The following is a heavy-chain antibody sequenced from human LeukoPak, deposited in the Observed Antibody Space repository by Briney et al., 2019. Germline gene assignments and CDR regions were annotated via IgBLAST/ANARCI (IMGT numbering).Heavy chain of an antibody. CDR1: GFTFSSYS. J-gene: IGHJ6*03. D-gene: IGHD3-10*01. CDR2: ISSSSSTI. V-gene: IGHV3-48*01. Sequence: GGSLRLSCAASGFTFSSYSMNWVRQAPGKGLEWVSYISSSSSTIYYADSVKGRFTISRDNAKNSLYLQMNSLRAEDTAVYYCARDRYYYGSGSSNYYYYMDVWGKGTTVTVSS. CDR3: ARDRYYYGSGSSNYYYYMDV.